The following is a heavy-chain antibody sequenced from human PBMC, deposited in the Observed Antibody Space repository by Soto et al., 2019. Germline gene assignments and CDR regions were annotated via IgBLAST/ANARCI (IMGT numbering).Heavy chain of an antibody. D-gene: IGHD3-3*01. CDR3: ARELFSDVWSGYLSPGYGMDG. J-gene: IGHJ6*02. V-gene: IGHV6-1*01. CDR1: GDSVSSNSAA. Sequence: SQTLSLTCAISGDSVSSNSAAWNWIRQSPSRGLEWLGRTYYRSKWYNDYAVSVKSRITIKPDTSKNQFSLQLNSVTPEDTAVYYCARELFSDVWSGYLSPGYGMDGWGQGNTVTFSS. CDR2: TYYRSKWYN.